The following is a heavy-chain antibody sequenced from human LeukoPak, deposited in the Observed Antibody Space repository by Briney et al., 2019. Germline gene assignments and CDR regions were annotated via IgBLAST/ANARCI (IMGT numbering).Heavy chain of an antibody. CDR3: ARDMEMATITGFDY. D-gene: IGHD5-24*01. CDR1: GGTFSSYA. Sequence: ASVKVSCEASGGTFSSYAISWVRQAPGQGLEWMGGIIPIFGTANYAQKFQGRVTITADESTSTAYMELSSLRSEDTAVYYCARDMEMATITGFDYWGQGTLVTVSS. V-gene: IGHV1-69*01. CDR2: IIPIFGTA. J-gene: IGHJ4*02.